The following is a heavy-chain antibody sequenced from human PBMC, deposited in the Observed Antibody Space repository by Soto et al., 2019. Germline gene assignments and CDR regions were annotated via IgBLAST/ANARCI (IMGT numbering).Heavy chain of an antibody. V-gene: IGHV1-58*02. CDR1: GVAFTSSA. CDR2: IVVGSGNT. J-gene: IGHJ4*02. D-gene: IGHD6-19*01. Sequence: SSKASSKAPGVAFTSSAMQWVRQARGQRLEWIGWIVVGSGNTNYAQKFQERVTITRDMSTSTAYMELSSLRSEDTAVYYCAALYSSGRVDYWGQGTLVTVSS. CDR3: AALYSSGRVDY.